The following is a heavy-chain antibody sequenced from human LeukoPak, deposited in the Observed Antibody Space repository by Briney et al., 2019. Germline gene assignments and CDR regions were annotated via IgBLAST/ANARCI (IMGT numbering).Heavy chain of an antibody. Sequence: ASVKVSCKASGGTFSSYAISWVRQAPGQGLEWMGRIIPILGIANYAQKFQGRVTITADKSTSTAYMELSSLRSEDTAMYYCARAKGDSSSWYQNWFDPWGQGTLVTVSS. CDR2: IIPILGIA. V-gene: IGHV1-69*04. CDR3: ARAKGDSSSWYQNWFDP. D-gene: IGHD6-13*01. CDR1: GGTFSSYA. J-gene: IGHJ5*02.